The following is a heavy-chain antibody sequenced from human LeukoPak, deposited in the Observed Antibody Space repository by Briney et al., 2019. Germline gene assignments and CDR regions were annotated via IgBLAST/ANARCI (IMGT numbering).Heavy chain of an antibody. CDR3: ARHPAVRVFALARDAFDI. Sequence: SETLSLTCAAYGGSFSGYYWSWIRQPPGKGLEWIGEINHSGSTNYNPSLKSRVTISVDTSKNQFSLKLSSVTAADTAVYYCARHPAVRVFALARDAFDIWGQGTMVTVSS. D-gene: IGHD1-1*01. CDR2: INHSGST. V-gene: IGHV4-34*01. J-gene: IGHJ3*02. CDR1: GGSFSGYY.